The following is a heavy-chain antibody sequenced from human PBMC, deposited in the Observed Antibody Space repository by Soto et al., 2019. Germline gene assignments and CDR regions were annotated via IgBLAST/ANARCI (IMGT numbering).Heavy chain of an antibody. V-gene: IGHV3-23*01. CDR2: ISTSGIST. Sequence: GGSLRLSCAASGFTFSIYAMSWVRQAPGKGLEWVSLISTSGISTYYADSVKGRFTISRDNSKNTLYLQMNSLRAEDTAVYYCAKAWGPRHYFDYWGQGTLVTVSS. CDR1: GFTFSIYA. CDR3: AKAWGPRHYFDY. J-gene: IGHJ4*02. D-gene: IGHD1-26*01.